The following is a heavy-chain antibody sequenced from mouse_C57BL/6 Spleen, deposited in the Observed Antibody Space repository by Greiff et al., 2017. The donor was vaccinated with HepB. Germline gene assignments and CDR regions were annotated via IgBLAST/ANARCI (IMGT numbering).Heavy chain of an antibody. CDR2: ISDGGSYT. CDR3: ARDVYYYGSSYGAWFAY. V-gene: IGHV5-4*01. Sequence: EVKVVESGGGLVKPGGSLKLSCAASGFTFSSYAMSWVRQTPEKRLEWVATISDGGSYTYYPDNVKGRFTISRDKAKNNLYLQMSHLKSEDTAMYYCARDVYYYGSSYGAWFAYWGKGTLVTVSA. CDR1: GFTFSSYA. D-gene: IGHD1-1*01. J-gene: IGHJ3*01.